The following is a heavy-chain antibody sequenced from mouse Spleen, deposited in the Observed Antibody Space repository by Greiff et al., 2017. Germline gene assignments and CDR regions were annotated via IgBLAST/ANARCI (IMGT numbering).Heavy chain of an antibody. J-gene: IGHJ4*01. CDR2: ISSGGSYT. CDR1: GFTFSSYG. Sequence: EVKLVESGGDLVKPGGSLKLSCAASGFTFSSYGMSWVRQTPDKRLEWVATISSGGSYTYYPDSVKGRFTISRDNAKNTLYLQMSSLKSEDTAMYYCARDGVIYYYGSSYAMDYWGQGTSVTVSS. V-gene: IGHV5-6*01. D-gene: IGHD1-1*01. CDR3: ARDGVIYYYGSSYAMDY.